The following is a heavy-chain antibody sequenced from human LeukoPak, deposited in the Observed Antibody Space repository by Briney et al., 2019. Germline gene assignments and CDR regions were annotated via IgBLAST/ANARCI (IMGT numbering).Heavy chain of an antibody. V-gene: IGHV4-4*07. J-gene: IGHJ6*03. D-gene: IGHD6-6*01. CDR3: AREVSSHYFHYYMEV. CDR1: GGPISSFY. Sequence: SETLSLTCTVSGGPISSFYWSWIRQPAGKGLEWIGRIYNHAKINYNPSLKSRLTLSIDTSKNQFSMKSTSVTAADTAVYYCAREVSSHYFHYYMEVWGKGATVTVSS. CDR2: IYNHAKI.